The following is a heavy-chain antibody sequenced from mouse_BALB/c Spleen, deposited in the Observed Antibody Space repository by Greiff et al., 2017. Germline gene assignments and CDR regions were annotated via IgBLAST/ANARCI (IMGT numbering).Heavy chain of an antibody. CDR2: IYPGDGDT. CDR1: GYTFTSYW. J-gene: IGHJ3*01. V-gene: IGHV1-87*01. CDR3: AREGAGKGKLAWFAY. D-gene: IGHD1-1*01. Sequence: QVQLQQSGAELARPGASVKLSCKASGYTFTSYWMQWVKQRPGQGLEWIGAIYPGDGDTRYTQKFKGKATLTADKSSSTAYMQLSSLASEDSAVYYGAREGAGKGKLAWFAYWGQGTLVTVSA.